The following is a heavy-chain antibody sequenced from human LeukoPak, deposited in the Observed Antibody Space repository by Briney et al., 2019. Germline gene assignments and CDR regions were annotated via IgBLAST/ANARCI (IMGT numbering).Heavy chain of an antibody. Sequence: ASVKVSCKASGYTFTSYAMNWVRQAPGQGLEWMGWINTNTGNPTYAQGFTGRFVFSLDTSVSTAYLQISSLKAEDTAVYYCAKCPERVVTASSFDYWGQGTLVTVSS. CDR2: INTNTGNP. CDR3: AKCPERVVTASSFDY. J-gene: IGHJ4*02. D-gene: IGHD2-21*02. V-gene: IGHV7-4-1*02. CDR1: GYTFTSYA.